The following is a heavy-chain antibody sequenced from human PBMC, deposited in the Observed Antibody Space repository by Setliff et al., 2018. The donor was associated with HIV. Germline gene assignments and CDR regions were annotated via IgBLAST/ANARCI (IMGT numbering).Heavy chain of an antibody. Sequence: SETLSLTCLVFSYSITNGNYWAWIRQSPGKGLEWIGSIYSTGHTYYNPSHKSRLTMSVDTAKNRFSLKLISVTAADTAVYYCARDRALRFSKSPSFNYFDVWGQGTLVTVSS. D-gene: IGHD3-10*01. CDR1: SYSITNGNY. CDR3: ARDRALRFSKSPSFNYFDV. J-gene: IGHJ4*02. V-gene: IGHV4-38-2*02. CDR2: IYSTGHT.